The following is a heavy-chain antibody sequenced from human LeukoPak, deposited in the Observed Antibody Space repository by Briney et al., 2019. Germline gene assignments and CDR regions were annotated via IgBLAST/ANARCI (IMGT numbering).Heavy chain of an antibody. V-gene: IGHV4-34*01. Sequence: PSETLSLTCAVYGGSFSGYYWSWIRQPPGKGLEWIGEINHSGSTNYNSSLKSRVTISVDTSKNQFSLKLSSVTAADTAVYYCARLGTKTARLSVDYWGQGTLVTVSS. CDR1: GGSFSGYY. CDR2: INHSGST. CDR3: ARLGTKTARLSVDY. J-gene: IGHJ4*02. D-gene: IGHD6-6*01.